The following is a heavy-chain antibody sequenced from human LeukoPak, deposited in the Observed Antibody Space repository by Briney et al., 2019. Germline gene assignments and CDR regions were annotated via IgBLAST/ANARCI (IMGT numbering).Heavy chain of an antibody. D-gene: IGHD2-2*01. Sequence: APVKVSCKASGYTFTAYYIHWVRQAPGQGLEWMGWINPNSGGTNYAQKFQGRVTMTRDTSISTAYMDLSRLRSDDTAVYYCARGGRYCSTTSCLGEGYYFDYWGQGTLVTVSS. CDR3: ARGGRYCSTTSCLGEGYYFDY. J-gene: IGHJ4*02. V-gene: IGHV1-2*02. CDR1: GYTFTAYY. CDR2: INPNSGGT.